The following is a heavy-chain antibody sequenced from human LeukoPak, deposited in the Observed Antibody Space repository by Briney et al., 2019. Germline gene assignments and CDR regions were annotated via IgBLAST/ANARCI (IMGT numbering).Heavy chain of an antibody. Sequence: AAVKVSCKASGGTFSSYTISWVRQAPGQGLEWMGRIIPILGIANYAQKFQGRVTITADKSTSTAYMELSSLRSEDTAVYYCARSKGQGDPGFDPWGQGTLVTVFS. CDR1: GGTFSSYT. CDR3: ARSKGQGDPGFDP. CDR2: IIPILGIA. J-gene: IGHJ5*02. V-gene: IGHV1-69*02. D-gene: IGHD2-21*01.